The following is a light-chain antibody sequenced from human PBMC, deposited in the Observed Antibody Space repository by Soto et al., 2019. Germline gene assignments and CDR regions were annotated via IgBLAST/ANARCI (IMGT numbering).Light chain of an antibody. CDR1: RSFSSSY. CDR3: KQYGSSPPYT. CDR2: AAS. Sequence: EIVLTQSPGTLSLSPGERATLSCRASRSFSSSYLAWYQQKPGQAPKLLIYAASTRATGIPDRFSGSGSATDFTLTISRLEPEDYAVYYCKQYGSSPPYTFGQGTKLEIK. V-gene: IGKV3-20*01. J-gene: IGKJ2*01.